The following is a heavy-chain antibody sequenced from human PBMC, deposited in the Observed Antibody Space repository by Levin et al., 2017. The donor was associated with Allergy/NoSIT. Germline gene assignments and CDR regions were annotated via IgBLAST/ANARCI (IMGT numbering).Heavy chain of an antibody. CDR1: GFTFSSYS. D-gene: IGHD4-23*01. CDR3: ARGGGGNSPFFDY. J-gene: IGHJ4*02. V-gene: IGHV3-21*01. Sequence: GGSLRLSCAASGFTFSSYSMNWVRQAPGKGLEWVSSISSSSSYIYYADSVKGRFTISRDNAKNSLYLQMNSLRAEDTAVYYCARGGGGNSPFFDYWGQGTLVTVSS. CDR2: ISSSSSYI.